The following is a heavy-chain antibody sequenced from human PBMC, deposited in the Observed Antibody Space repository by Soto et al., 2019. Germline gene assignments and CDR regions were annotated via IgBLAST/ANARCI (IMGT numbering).Heavy chain of an antibody. CDR3: ARHRRSTYYYDSSGPDY. J-gene: IGHJ4*02. Sequence: SETLSLTCTVSGGSISSSSCYWGWIRQPPGKGLEWIGSIYYSGSTYYNPSLKSRVTISVDTSKNQFSLKLSSVTAADTAVYYCARHRRSTYYYDSSGPDYWGQGTLVTVSS. CDR2: IYYSGST. D-gene: IGHD3-22*01. V-gene: IGHV4-39*01. CDR1: GGSISSSSCY.